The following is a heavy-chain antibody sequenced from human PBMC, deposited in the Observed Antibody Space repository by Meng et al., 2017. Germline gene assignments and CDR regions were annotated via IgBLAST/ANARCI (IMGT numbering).Heavy chain of an antibody. D-gene: IGHD6-13*01. CDR1: GFTFSNYA. Sequence: GESLKISCAASGFTFSNYAMHWVRQAPGKGLEWMGIIYPGDSDTRYSPSFQGQVTISADKSSSTDYLQWSSLKASDTAMYYCARHRAGYSSSWYYFDYWGQGTLVTVSS. J-gene: IGHJ4*02. CDR2: IYPGDSDT. CDR3: ARHRAGYSSSWYYFDY. V-gene: IGHV5-51*01.